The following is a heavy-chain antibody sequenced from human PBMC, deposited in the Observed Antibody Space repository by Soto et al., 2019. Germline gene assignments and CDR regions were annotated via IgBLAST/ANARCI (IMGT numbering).Heavy chain of an antibody. D-gene: IGHD3-3*01. CDR1: GFAFSSFG. CDR2: ISHDGSKK. J-gene: IGHJ6*02. V-gene: IGHV3-30*03. CDR3: AREVTVFGVIIPTPMDV. Sequence: GGSLRLSCVASGFAFSSFGMHWVRQAPGKGLEWVAFISHDGSKKKFVDSVKGRFTISRDDSGNTLYLQMNSLRAEDTAVYYCAREVTVFGVIIPTPMDVWGQGTTVTSP.